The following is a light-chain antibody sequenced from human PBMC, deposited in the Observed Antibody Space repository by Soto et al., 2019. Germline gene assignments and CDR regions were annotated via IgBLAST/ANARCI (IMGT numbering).Light chain of an antibody. V-gene: IGLV2-14*03. J-gene: IGLJ2*01. CDR3: TSYTSTSTLEV. CDR1: SSDVGGYNY. Sequence: QSALTQPASVSGSPGQSITISCTGTSSDVGGYNYVSWYQHHPGKAPKLMIFDVVYRPSGVSDRLSGSKPGNTASLTISGPQAEDEAAYYCTSYTSTSTLEVFGGGTKLTVL. CDR2: DVV.